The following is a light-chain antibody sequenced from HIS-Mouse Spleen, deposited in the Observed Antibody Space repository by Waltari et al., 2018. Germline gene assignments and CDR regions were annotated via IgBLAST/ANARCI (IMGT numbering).Light chain of an antibody. J-gene: IGLJ2*01. CDR1: KIGSKS. V-gene: IGLV3-21*02. Sequence: SYVLTQPPSVSVAPGQTARITCGGNKIGSKSVHWYQQKPGQAPVLVVYDDSGRPSGIPERFSGSNSGNTATLTISRVEAGDEADYYCQVWDSSSDHVVFGGGTKLTVL. CDR3: QVWDSSSDHVV. CDR2: DDS.